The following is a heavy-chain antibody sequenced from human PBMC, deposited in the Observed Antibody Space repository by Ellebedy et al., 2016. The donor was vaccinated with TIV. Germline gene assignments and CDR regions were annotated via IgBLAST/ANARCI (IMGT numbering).Heavy chain of an antibody. V-gene: IGHV4-59*08. CDR3: ARFFESGSTGDY. J-gene: IGHJ4*02. D-gene: IGHD3-10*01. CDR1: GVSISSYY. Sequence: MPSETLSLTCTVSGVSISSYYWSWLRQPPGKGLEWMGYFYNSVNTIYNPSLKSRVSMSVETSKNQVSLKLRSVTAEDTAAYYCARFFESGSTGDYWGQGTLVTVSS. CDR2: FYNSVNT.